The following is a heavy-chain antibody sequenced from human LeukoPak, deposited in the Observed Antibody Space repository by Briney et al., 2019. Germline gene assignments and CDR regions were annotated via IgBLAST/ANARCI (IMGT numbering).Heavy chain of an antibody. J-gene: IGHJ4*02. D-gene: IGHD1-26*01. CDR2: IYPADSDT. V-gene: IGHV5-51*01. CDR1: GYSFSNYW. CDR3: ARPERAGGTT. Sequence: GESLRISCRTSGYSFSNYWIGWVRQKPGKGLEWLGIIYPADSDTSYSPSFQGQVTISADKSISTAYLQWSSLKASDTAMYYCARPERAGGTTWGQGTLVTVSS.